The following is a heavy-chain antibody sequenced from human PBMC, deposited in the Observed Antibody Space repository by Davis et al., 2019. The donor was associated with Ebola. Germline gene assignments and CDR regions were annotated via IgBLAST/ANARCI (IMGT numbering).Heavy chain of an antibody. CDR2: TNPNDGRT. CDR1: GYTFINYY. Sequence: ASVQVSCKASGYTFINYYMHWVRPPPGQGLEWMGMTNPNDGRTIYAQKFQGRVTVTRDTSTTTVYMELSSLRSEDTALYYCTTPGGQDSGYDVFDIWGQGTMVTVSS. V-gene: IGHV1-46*03. D-gene: IGHD5-12*01. CDR3: TTPGGQDSGYDVFDI. J-gene: IGHJ3*02.